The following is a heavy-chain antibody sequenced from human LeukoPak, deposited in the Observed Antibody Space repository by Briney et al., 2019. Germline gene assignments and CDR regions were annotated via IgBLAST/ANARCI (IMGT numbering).Heavy chain of an antibody. CDR3: VSFYETY. D-gene: IGHD2-2*01. CDR2: VNSDGSWT. J-gene: IGHJ4*02. CDR1: GNYW. V-gene: IGHV3-74*01. Sequence: GGSLRLSCAASGNYWMHWVRQAPGKGLVWVSHVNSDGSWTSYADSVKGRFTISKDNAKNTVYLQMNNLRVEDTAVYYCVSFYETYWGRGTLVTVSS.